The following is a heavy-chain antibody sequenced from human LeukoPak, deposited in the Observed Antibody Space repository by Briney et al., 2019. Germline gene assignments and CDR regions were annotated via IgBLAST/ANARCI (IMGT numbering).Heavy chain of an antibody. CDR3: ARLRYTSFDY. CDR2: IYYSGST. J-gene: IGHJ4*02. CDR1: GASISTYS. V-gene: IGHV4-59*01. Sequence: SETLSLTCTVSGASISTYSWSWIRQPPGKGLEWIGYIYYSGSTNYNPSLKSRVTISVDTSKNQFSLKLSSVTAADTAVYYCARLRYTSFDYWGQGTLVTASS. D-gene: IGHD4-17*01.